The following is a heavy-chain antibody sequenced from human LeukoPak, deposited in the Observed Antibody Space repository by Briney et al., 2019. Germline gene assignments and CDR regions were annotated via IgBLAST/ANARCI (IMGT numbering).Heavy chain of an antibody. CDR3: ARGLRPDY. V-gene: IGHV3-48*01. D-gene: IGHD5-12*01. CDR1: GFTFSDCS. J-gene: IGHJ4*02. CDR2: ISSSSRTI. Sequence: GGSLRLSCAASGFTFSDCSMNWVRQAPGKGLEWLSYISSSSRTIYYADSVRGRFTVSRDNSKNTLHLQMNSLRAEDTAVYYCARGLRPDYWGQGTLVTVSS.